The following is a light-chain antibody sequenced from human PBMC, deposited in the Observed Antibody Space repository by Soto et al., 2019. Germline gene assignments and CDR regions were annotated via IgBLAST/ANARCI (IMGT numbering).Light chain of an antibody. Sequence: IQMTQSPSTLSASVGDIVTITCRASQSISSWLAWYQQKPGKAPKLLIYGASTLESGVPSRFSGSGSGTEFTLTISSLQPEDFATYFCQQLNSYPRTFGQGTKVDIK. CDR2: GAS. J-gene: IGKJ1*01. CDR3: QQLNSYPRT. V-gene: IGKV1-5*01. CDR1: QSISSW.